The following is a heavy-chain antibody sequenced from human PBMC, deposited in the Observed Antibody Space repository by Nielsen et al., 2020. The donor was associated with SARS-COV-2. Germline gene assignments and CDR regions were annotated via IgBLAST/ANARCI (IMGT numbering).Heavy chain of an antibody. D-gene: IGHD3-3*01. Sequence: GESLKISCAASGFTFSSYSMDWVRQAPGKGLEWVAIVSRDGSDTFYVDSVKGRFTISRDNSKNTVYLQMNSLRAEDTAVYHCAKDVWSGAHQIGPDYWGQGTLVTVSS. CDR2: VSRDGSDT. CDR3: AKDVWSGAHQIGPDY. J-gene: IGHJ4*02. CDR1: GFTFSSYS. V-gene: IGHV3-30*18.